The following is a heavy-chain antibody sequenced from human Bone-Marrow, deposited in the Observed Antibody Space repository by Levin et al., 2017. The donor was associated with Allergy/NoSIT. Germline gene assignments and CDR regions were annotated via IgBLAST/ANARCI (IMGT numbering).Heavy chain of an antibody. V-gene: IGHV3-23*01. CDR1: GFTFSSYA. Sequence: GGSLRLSCAASGFTFSSYAMNWVRQAPGKGLEWVSTVSGSGGSTYYPDSVKGRFTVSRDTSKNTLFLQMNSLRAEDAAVYYCAKGSRSYSGYDYYYMDGWGKGTPVTVSS. D-gene: IGHD2-2*01. CDR2: VSGSGGST. J-gene: IGHJ6*03. CDR3: AKGSRSYSGYDYYYMDG.